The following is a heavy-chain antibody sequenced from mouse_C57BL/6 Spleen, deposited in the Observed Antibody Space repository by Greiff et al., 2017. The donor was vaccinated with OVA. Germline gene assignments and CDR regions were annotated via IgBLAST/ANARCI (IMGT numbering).Heavy chain of an antibody. CDR3: ARGPIGGFAY. V-gene: IGHV1-18*01. Sequence: VQLQQSGPELVKPGASVKIPCKASGYTFTDYNMDWVKQSHGKSLEWIGDINPNNGGTIYNQKFKGKATFTVDKSSSTAYMELRSLTSEDTAVYYCARGPIGGFAYWGQGTLVTVSA. D-gene: IGHD2-14*01. CDR2: INPNNGGT. J-gene: IGHJ3*01. CDR1: GYTFTDYN.